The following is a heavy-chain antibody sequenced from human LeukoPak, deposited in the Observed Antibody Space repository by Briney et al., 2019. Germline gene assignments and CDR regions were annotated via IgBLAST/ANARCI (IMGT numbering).Heavy chain of an antibody. J-gene: IGHJ6*02. Sequence: GGSLSLSCAASGFTFSDYYINWIRQAPGKGLEWLSYISGNSRFREYADSVKGRFTISRDNARNLLFLQMDSLRAEDTAVYYCAKVSQAATDYDFWSGYFGYYGMDVWGQGTTVTVSS. CDR3: AKVSQAATDYDFWSGYFGYYGMDV. D-gene: IGHD3-3*01. CDR1: GFTFSDYY. V-gene: IGHV3-11*05. CDR2: ISGNSRFR.